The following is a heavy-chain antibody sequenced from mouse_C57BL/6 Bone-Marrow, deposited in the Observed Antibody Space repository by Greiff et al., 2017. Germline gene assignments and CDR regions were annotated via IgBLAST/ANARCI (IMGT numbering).Heavy chain of an antibody. CDR3: ARGRNYDGYGDY. CDR1: GYTFTSYG. D-gene: IGHD2-2*01. Sequence: VQLQQSGAELARPGASVKLSCKASGYTFTSYGIRWVKQRTGQGLEWIGEIYPRSGNTYYNEKFKGKATLTADKSSSTAYMELRSRTSEDSAVYFYARGRNYDGYGDYWGQGTSVTVSS. CDR2: IYPRSGNT. J-gene: IGHJ4*01. V-gene: IGHV1-81*01.